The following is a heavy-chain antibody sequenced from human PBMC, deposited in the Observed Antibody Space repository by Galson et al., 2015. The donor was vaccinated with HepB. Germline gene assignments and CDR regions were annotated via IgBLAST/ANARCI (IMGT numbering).Heavy chain of an antibody. Sequence: SLRLSCAASGFTFSSYSMNWVRQAPGKGLEWVSSISSSSSYIYYADSVKGRFTISRDNAKNSLYLQMNSLRAEDTAVYYCAREGRVGYCSGGSCEDYWGQGTLVTVSS. J-gene: IGHJ4*02. V-gene: IGHV3-21*04. CDR1: GFTFSSYS. D-gene: IGHD2-15*01. CDR2: ISSSSSYI. CDR3: AREGRVGYCSGGSCEDY.